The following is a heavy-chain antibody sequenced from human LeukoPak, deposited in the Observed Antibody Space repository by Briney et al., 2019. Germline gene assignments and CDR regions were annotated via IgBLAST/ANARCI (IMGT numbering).Heavy chain of an antibody. Sequence: ASVKVSCKTSGYTFTSYGVSWVRQAPGQGLEWMGWINPNSGGTNYAQKFQGRVTMTRDTSISTAYMELSRLRSDDTAVYYCARDYLYGSGSFDYWGQGTLVTVSS. V-gene: IGHV1-2*02. CDR3: ARDYLYGSGSFDY. D-gene: IGHD3-10*01. CDR2: INPNSGGT. J-gene: IGHJ4*02. CDR1: GYTFTSYG.